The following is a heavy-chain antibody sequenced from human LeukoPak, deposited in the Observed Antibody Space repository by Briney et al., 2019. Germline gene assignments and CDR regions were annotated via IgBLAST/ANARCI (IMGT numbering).Heavy chain of an antibody. CDR2: INHSGST. CDR3: ARAGIAAAGTNWFDP. CDR1: GGSFSGYY. V-gene: IGHV4-34*01. Sequence: SETLSLTCAVYGGSFSGYYWSWIRQPPGKGLEWIGEINHSGSTNYNPSLKSRVTISVDTSKNQFSLKLSSVTAADTAVYYCARAGIAAAGTNWFDPWGQGTLVTVSS. D-gene: IGHD6-13*01. J-gene: IGHJ5*02.